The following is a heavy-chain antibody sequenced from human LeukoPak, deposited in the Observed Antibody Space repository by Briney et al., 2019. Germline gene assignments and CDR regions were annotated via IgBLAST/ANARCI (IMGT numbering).Heavy chain of an antibody. CDR1: GFIFSSHW. D-gene: IGHD3-10*01. CDR3: ARGTYYYEF. Sequence: GGSLRLSCAASGFIFSSHWMHWVRQAPGKGLVWVSRINTDGTTTNYADSVKGRFTISRDNAKNTLFLQMNSLRAEDTAVYYCARGTYYYEFWGQGTLVTVSS. CDR2: INTDGTTT. V-gene: IGHV3-74*01. J-gene: IGHJ4*02.